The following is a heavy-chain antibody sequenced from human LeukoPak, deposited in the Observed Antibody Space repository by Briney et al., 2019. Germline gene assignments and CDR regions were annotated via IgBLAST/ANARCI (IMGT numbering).Heavy chain of an antibody. CDR2: ISTSSSTI. CDR1: GFTFSSYS. J-gene: IGHJ4*02. V-gene: IGHV3-48*04. D-gene: IGHD4-17*01. CDR3: ARAQTYGDSRLLLDY. Sequence: GGSLRLSCAASGFTFSSYSMNWVRQAPGKGLEWVSYISTSSSTIFYADSVEGRFTIFRDNAKNSQYLQMNSLRVEDTALYYCARAQTYGDSRLLLDYWGQGTLVTVSS.